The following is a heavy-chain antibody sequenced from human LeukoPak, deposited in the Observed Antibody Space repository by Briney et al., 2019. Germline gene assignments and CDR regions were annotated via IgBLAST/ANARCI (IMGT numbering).Heavy chain of an antibody. Sequence: GGSVKVSCKASGYTFTSYAMHWVRQAPGQRLEWMGWINAGNGNTKYSQKFQGRVTITRDTSASTAYMELSSLRSEDTAVYYCARAPYGSRSYGYWGQGTLVTVSS. V-gene: IGHV1-3*01. J-gene: IGHJ4*02. CDR2: INAGNGNT. CDR1: GYTFTSYA. D-gene: IGHD3-10*01. CDR3: ARAPYGSRSYGY.